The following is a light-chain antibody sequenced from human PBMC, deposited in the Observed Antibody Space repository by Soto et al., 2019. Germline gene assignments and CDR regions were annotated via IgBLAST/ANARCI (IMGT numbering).Light chain of an antibody. CDR2: AAS. V-gene: IGKV1-39*01. J-gene: IGKJ3*01. Sequence: DIQMTQSPSSLSASVGDRVTITCRASQSISSYLNWYQQKPGKAPKLLIYAASSLQSGVPSRFSGCGSGTDFTLTISSLQPEDFATYYCQQSYSTPLLTFGPGTKVDIK. CDR1: QSISSY. CDR3: QQSYSTPLLT.